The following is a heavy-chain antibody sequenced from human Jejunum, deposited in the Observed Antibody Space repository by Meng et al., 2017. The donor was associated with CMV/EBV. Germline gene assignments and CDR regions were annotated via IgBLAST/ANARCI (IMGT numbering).Heavy chain of an antibody. D-gene: IGHD3-10*01. Sequence: NEWIAWGSQMPGGDAEGMGAVCPRNSDNRYSPSFEGQLTITDDTSNNPAYLKWTSLEASDTAIYYCAQTAHRRGLGCPFDYWGQGTLVTVSS. CDR3: AQTAHRRGLGCPFDY. J-gene: IGHJ4*02. V-gene: IGHV5-51*01. CDR1: NEW. CDR2: VCPRNSDN.